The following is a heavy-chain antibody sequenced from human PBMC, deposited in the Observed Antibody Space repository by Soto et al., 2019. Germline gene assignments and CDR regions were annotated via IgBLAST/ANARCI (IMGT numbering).Heavy chain of an antibody. CDR2: IYHSGST. CDR1: GGSISSGGYS. CDR3: ARGTLYGDHEHRYYYYYGMDV. Sequence: SETLSLTCAVSGGSISSGGYSWSWIRQPPGKGLEWIGYIYHSGSTYYNPSLKSRVTISVDRSKNQFSLKLSSVTAADTAVYYSARGTLYGDHEHRYYYYYGMDVWWQGTTVT. J-gene: IGHJ6*01. V-gene: IGHV4-30-2*01. D-gene: IGHD4-17*01.